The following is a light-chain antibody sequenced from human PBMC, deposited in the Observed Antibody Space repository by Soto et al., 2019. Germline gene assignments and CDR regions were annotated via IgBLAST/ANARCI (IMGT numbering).Light chain of an antibody. V-gene: IGKV3-15*01. CDR2: SAS. Sequence: EIVMTQSPATLSVSPGERATLSCRASQSVSSNLAWYQQKPGQAPRLLIYSASTRATGIPARFSGSGSRTEFTLTISILQSEDYAVYYCHQYNNWPPWTFGQGTKVDIK. CDR1: QSVSSN. CDR3: HQYNNWPPWT. J-gene: IGKJ1*01.